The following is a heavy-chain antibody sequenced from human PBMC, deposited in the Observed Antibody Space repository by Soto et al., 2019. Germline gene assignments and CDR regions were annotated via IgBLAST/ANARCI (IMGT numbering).Heavy chain of an antibody. CDR2: ISWNSGNI. CDR1: GFVFDDYA. Sequence: EVQLVESGGGLVQPGRSLRLSCEASGFVFDDYAMHWVRQPPGKGLEWVSSISWNSGNIGYADSMKGRFTISRDNAKHSLYLQMNSLGTDDTALYYCAKDTDPGEVLDVSYFDHWGRGTLVTVSS. CDR3: AKDTDPGEVLDVSYFDH. J-gene: IGHJ4*02. V-gene: IGHV3-9*01. D-gene: IGHD3-10*01.